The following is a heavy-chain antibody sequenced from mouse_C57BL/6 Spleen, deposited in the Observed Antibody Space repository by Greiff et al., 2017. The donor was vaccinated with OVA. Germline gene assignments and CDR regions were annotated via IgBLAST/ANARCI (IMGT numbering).Heavy chain of an antibody. CDR3: ARPITTVVATDWYFDV. CDR2: ILPGSGST. D-gene: IGHD1-1*01. Sequence: SGAELMKPGASVKLSCKATGYTFTGYWIEWVKQRPGHGLEWIGEILPGSGSTNYNEKFKGKATFTADTSSNTAYMQLSSLTTEDSAIYYWARPITTVVATDWYFDVWGTGTTVTVAS. J-gene: IGHJ1*03. V-gene: IGHV1-9*01. CDR1: GYTFTGYW.